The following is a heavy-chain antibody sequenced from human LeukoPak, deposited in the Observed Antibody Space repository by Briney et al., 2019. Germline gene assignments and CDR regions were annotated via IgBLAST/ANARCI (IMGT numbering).Heavy chain of an antibody. Sequence: ASVTVSFKASGYTFTGYYMHWVRQAPGQGLEWMGIINPSGGNTNYAQKFQGRVTMTSDTSTTTVYMEVSSLRSEDTAVYYCARGKTISNYYDSSDYFYWGQGTLVTVSS. V-gene: IGHV1-46*01. CDR2: INPSGGNT. J-gene: IGHJ4*02. CDR1: GYTFTGYY. CDR3: ARGKTISNYYDSSDYFY. D-gene: IGHD3-22*01.